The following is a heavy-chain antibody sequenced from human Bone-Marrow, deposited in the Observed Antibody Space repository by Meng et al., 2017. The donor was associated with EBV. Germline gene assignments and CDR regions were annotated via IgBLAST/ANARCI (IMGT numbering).Heavy chain of an antibody. CDR3: ARGSSFCSGGSCFEN. CDR2: MYYNGIT. V-gene: IGHV4-30-4*01. CDR1: GGSISTGYYY. Sequence: QVPLQESGPGLVKPSQTLSLTCAVSGGSISTGYYYWTWIRQPPEKGLEWIGYMYYNGITYYNPSLKSRVTISGDSSKNQFSLKLTSVTAADTAVYFCARGSSFCSGGSCFENWGQGTLVTVSS. J-gene: IGHJ4*02. D-gene: IGHD2-15*01.